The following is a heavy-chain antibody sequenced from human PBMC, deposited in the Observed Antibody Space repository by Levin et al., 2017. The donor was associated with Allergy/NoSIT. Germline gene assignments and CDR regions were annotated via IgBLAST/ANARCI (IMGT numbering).Heavy chain of an antibody. CDR2: ISGNGFRT. D-gene: IGHD3-10*01. CDR1: GFTFSTYA. V-gene: IGHV3-23*01. CDR3: TKESTSGSYGDD. J-gene: IGHJ4*02. Sequence: GASVKVSCAASGFTFSTYAMSWVRQAPGKGLEWVSAISGNGFRTYYADAVKGRFTISRDNSKNTLYLQMNSLRDDDTAAYYCTKESTSGSYGDDWGQGTEVTVSS.